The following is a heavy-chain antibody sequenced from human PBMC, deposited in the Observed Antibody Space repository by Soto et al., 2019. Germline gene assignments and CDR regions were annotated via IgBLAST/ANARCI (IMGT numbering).Heavy chain of an antibody. D-gene: IGHD3-10*01. Sequence: GASVKVSCKASGYTFTSYYMHWVRQAPGQGLEWMGIINPSGGSTSYAQKFQGRVTMTRDTSTSTVYMELSSLRSEDTAVYYCAMYYYGSGNPSEFDYWGQGTLVTVSS. CDR1: GYTFTSYY. V-gene: IGHV1-46*01. J-gene: IGHJ4*02. CDR3: AMYYYGSGNPSEFDY. CDR2: INPSGGST.